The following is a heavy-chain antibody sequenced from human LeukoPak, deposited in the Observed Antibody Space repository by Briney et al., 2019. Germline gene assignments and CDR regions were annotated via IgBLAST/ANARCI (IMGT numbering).Heavy chain of an antibody. CDR2: FDPEDGET. CDR1: GYTLTELS. Sequence: GASVKVSCKVSGYTLTELSVHWVRQAPGKGLEWMGGFDPEDGETIYAQKFQGRVTMTEDTSTDTAYMELSSLRSEDTAVYYCATVRRDFWSGYAWFDPWGQGTLVTVSS. J-gene: IGHJ5*02. D-gene: IGHD3-3*01. V-gene: IGHV1-24*01. CDR3: ATVRRDFWSGYAWFDP.